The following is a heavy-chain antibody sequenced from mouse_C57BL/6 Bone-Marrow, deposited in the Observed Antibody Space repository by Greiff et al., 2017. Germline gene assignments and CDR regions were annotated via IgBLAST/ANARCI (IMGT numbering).Heavy chain of an antibody. J-gene: IGHJ4*01. CDR3: ARSKVGRTRAMDY. V-gene: IGHV1-72*01. CDR2: IDPNSGGT. Sequence: VQRVESGAELVKPGASVKLSCKASGYTFTSYWMHWVKQRPGRGLAWIGRIDPNSGGTKYNEKFKSKATLTVDKPSSTAYMQLSSLTSEDSAVYYCARSKVGRTRAMDYWGQGTSVTVSS. CDR1: GYTFTSYW.